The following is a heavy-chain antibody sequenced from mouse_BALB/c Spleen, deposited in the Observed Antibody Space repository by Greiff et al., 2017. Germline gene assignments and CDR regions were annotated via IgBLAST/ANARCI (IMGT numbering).Heavy chain of an antibody. Sequence: EVQLVESGGGLVKPGGSLKLSCAASGFTFSDYYMYWVRQTPEKRLEWVATISDGGSYTYYPDSVKGRFTISRDNAKNNQYLQMSSLKSEDTAMYYCARDFYGNYVPFAYWGQGTLVTVAA. D-gene: IGHD2-1*01. J-gene: IGHJ3*01. CDR3: ARDFYGNYVPFAY. V-gene: IGHV5-4*02. CDR1: GFTFSDYY. CDR2: ISDGGSYT.